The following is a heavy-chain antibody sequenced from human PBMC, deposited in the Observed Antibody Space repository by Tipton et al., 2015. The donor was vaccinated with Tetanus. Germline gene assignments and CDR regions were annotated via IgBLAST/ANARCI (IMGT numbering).Heavy chain of an antibody. CDR2: IYYSGSN. D-gene: IGHD3-10*01. V-gene: IGHV4-39*01. CDR1: GGSISGSSYY. Sequence: TLSLTCSVSGGSISGSSYYWSWIRQPPGKALEWIGSIYYSGSNFYHPSLQSRGTISVDTSKNQFSLRLSSVTAADTAVYFCARHPPPYCYGSGSYLDYWGQGTPVTVSS. CDR3: ARHPPPYCYGSGSYLDY. J-gene: IGHJ4*02.